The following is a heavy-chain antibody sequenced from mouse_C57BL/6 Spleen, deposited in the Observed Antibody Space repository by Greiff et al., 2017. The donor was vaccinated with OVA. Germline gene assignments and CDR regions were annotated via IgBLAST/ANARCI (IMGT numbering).Heavy chain of an antibody. CDR3: ARWGYDYEYYFDY. CDR1: GYTFTSYT. D-gene: IGHD2-4*01. V-gene: IGHV1-4*01. J-gene: IGHJ2*01. Sequence: QVQLKESGAELARPGASVKMSCKASGYTFTSYTMHWVKQRPGQGLEWIGYINPSSGYTKYNQKFKDKATLTADKSSSTAYMQLSSLTSEDSAVYYCARWGYDYEYYFDYWGQGTTLTVSS. CDR2: INPSSGYT.